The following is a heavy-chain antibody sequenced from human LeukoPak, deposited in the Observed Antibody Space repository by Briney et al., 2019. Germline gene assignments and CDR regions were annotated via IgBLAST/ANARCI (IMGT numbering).Heavy chain of an antibody. Sequence: PGGSLRLSCAASGFTFSSYEMNWVRQAPGKGLEWVSYISSGGSTIYYADSVKGRFTISRDNAKNSLYLQMNSLRAEDTAVYYCARDNAGIAVAGTGGNWGQGTLVTVSS. J-gene: IGHJ4*02. D-gene: IGHD6-19*01. CDR3: ARDNAGIAVAGTGGN. CDR2: ISSGGSTI. CDR1: GFTFSSYE. V-gene: IGHV3-48*03.